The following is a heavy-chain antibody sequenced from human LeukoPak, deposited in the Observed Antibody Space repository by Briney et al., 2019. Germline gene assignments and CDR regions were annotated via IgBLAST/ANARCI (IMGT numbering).Heavy chain of an antibody. CDR3: ARVPPGDAFDI. Sequence: PGGPLRLSCAASGFTFSSYWMHWVRQAPGKGLVWVSRINSDGSSTSYADSVKGRFTISRDNAKNTLYLQMNSLRAEDTAVYYCARVPPGDAFDIWGQGTMVTVSS. J-gene: IGHJ3*02. CDR2: INSDGSST. CDR1: GFTFSSYW. V-gene: IGHV3-74*01.